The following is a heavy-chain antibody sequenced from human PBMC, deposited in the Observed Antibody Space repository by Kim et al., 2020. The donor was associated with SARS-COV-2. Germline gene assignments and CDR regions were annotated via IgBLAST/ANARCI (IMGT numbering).Heavy chain of an antibody. D-gene: IGHD6-13*01. J-gene: IGHJ4*02. V-gene: IGHV3-23*01. CDR1: GFIFLNHD. Sequence: GGSLRLSCEVSGFIFLNHDMNWVRQAPGRGPECVSGISGSGSGTYYADSVKGRFTISKDHSKNMLYMQMNNLRIEDTAIYYCAKRESSDWSYIDHWGQGTLVTVSS. CDR2: ISGSGSGT. CDR3: AKRESSDWSYIDH.